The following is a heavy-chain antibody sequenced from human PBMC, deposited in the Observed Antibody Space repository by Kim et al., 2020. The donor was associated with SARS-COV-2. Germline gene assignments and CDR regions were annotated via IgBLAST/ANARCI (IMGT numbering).Heavy chain of an antibody. J-gene: IGHJ6*03. Sequence: ASVKVSCKVSGYTLTELSMRWVRQAPGKGLEWMGGFDPEDGETIYAQKFQGRVTMTEDTSTDTAYMELSSLRSEDTAVYYCATPPPGPGDYYYMDVWGKGTTVTVSS. CDR1: GYTLTELS. V-gene: IGHV1-24*01. CDR2: FDPEDGET. CDR3: ATPPPGPGDYYYMDV.